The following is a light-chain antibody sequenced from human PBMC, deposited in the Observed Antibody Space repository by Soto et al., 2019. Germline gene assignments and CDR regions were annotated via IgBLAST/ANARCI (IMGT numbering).Light chain of an antibody. CDR2: GAS. CDR1: QSVSSSY. Sequence: DIVLTQSPGTLSLSPGERATLSCRASQSVSSSYLAWYQQKPGQAPRLLIYGASRRATGIPDRFSGSGSGTDFTLTISRLEPEDFAVYYCQQYGSSPPWAFGQGTKVEIK. V-gene: IGKV3-20*01. J-gene: IGKJ1*01. CDR3: QQYGSSPPWA.